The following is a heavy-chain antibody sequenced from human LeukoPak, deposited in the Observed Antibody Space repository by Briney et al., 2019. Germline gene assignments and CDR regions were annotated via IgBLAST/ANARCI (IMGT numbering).Heavy chain of an antibody. CDR3: AKTLAYCAGDCYAYYYYGMDV. V-gene: IGHV3-23*01. CDR2: ISGSGGST. Sequence: GGSLRLSCAASGFTFSSYAMSWVRQAPGKGLEWVSAISGSGGSTYYADSVKGRFTISRDNSKNTLYLQMNSLRAEDTAVYYCAKTLAYCAGDCYAYYYYGMDVWGQGTTVTVSS. J-gene: IGHJ6*02. CDR1: GFTFSSYA. D-gene: IGHD2-21*02.